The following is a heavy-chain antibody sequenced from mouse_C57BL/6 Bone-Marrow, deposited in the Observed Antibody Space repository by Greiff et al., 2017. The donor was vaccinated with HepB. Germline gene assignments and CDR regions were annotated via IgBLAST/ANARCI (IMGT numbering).Heavy chain of an antibody. D-gene: IGHD1-1*01. Sequence: EVQLVESGGGLVQPKGSLKLSCAASGFSFNTYAMNWVRQAPGKGLEWVARIRSKSNNYATYYADSVKDRFTISRDDSESMLYLQMNNLKTEDTAMYYCVRRGYYYGSSSYAMDYWGQGTSVTVSS. CDR2: IRSKSNNYAT. J-gene: IGHJ4*01. CDR1: GFSFNTYA. V-gene: IGHV10-1*01. CDR3: VRRGYYYGSSSYAMDY.